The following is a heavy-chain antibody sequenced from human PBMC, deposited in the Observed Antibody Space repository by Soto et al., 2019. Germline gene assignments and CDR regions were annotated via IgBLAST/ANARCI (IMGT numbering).Heavy chain of an antibody. V-gene: IGHV4-39*01. Sequence: QPQLQESGPGLVKPSETLSLTCTVSGGSISSSSYYWGWIRQPPGKGLEWIGSIYYSGSTHYNPSLKSRVTISVDTSKNQFSLKLSSVTAADTAVYYCASLVGYCSGGSCYSRGYFDYWGQGTLVTVSS. CDR2: IYYSGST. J-gene: IGHJ4*02. D-gene: IGHD2-15*01. CDR3: ASLVGYCSGGSCYSRGYFDY. CDR1: GGSISSSSYY.